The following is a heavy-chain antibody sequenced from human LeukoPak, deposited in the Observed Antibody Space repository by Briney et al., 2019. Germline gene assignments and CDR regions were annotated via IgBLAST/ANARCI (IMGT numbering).Heavy chain of an antibody. V-gene: IGHV3-33*01. D-gene: IGHD4-17*01. CDR1: GFTFNSYG. J-gene: IGHJ4*02. CDR2: IWYDGSHQ. Sequence: GGSLRLSCAASGFTFNSYGMHWVRQAPGKGLEWVAVIWYDGSHQYYADSVKGRFTISRDNSMNTLYLQMNSLRGEDTAAYYFARGEFYGVYVILNGGGGPRDTVSS. CDR3: ARGEFYGVYVILN.